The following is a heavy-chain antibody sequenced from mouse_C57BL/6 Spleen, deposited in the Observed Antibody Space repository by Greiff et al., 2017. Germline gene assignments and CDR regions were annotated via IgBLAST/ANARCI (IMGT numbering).Heavy chain of an antibody. CDR3: ARGDNGYPLDY. CDR1: GYTFTSYG. CDR2: IYPRSGNT. Sequence: QVQLKQSGAELARPGASVKLSCKASGYTFTSYGISWVKQRTGQGLEWIGEIYPRSGNTYYNEKFKGKATLTANKSSSTAYIELRSLTSEDSSVYFCARGDNGYPLDYWGQGTTLTVSS. V-gene: IGHV1-81*01. J-gene: IGHJ2*01. D-gene: IGHD2-2*01.